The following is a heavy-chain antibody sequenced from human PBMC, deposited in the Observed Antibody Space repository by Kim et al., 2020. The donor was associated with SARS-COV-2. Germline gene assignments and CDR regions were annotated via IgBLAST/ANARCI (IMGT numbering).Heavy chain of an antibody. V-gene: IGHV4-39*01. CDR2: IYYSGST. J-gene: IGHJ4*02. CDR1: GGSISSSSYY. D-gene: IGHD3-16*01. Sequence: SETLSLTCTVSGGSISSSSYYWGWIRQPPGKGLEWIGSIYYSGSTYYNPSLKSRVTISVDTSKNQFSLKLSSVTAADTAVYYCARLTFGRSDDYWGQGTLVTVSS. CDR3: ARLTFGRSDDY.